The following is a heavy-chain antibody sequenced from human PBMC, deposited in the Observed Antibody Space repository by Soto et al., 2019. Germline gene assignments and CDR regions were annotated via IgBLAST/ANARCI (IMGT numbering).Heavy chain of an antibody. CDR3: ARAGAHVTRYCDY. CDR1: GYTFSIFG. Sequence: QVQLVQSGAEVKKPGASVKVSCKASGYTFSIFGISWVRQAPGQGLEWMGWISADNDNTNYAQKFQGRITMTTDTSTSTAYVELRSLRSDDTAVYYCARAGAHVTRYCDYWGQGTLVTVSS. CDR2: ISADNDNT. D-gene: IGHD2-21*02. J-gene: IGHJ4*02. V-gene: IGHV1-18*01.